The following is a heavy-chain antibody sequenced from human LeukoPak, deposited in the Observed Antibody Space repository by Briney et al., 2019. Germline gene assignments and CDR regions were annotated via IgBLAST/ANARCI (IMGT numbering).Heavy chain of an antibody. CDR3: ARDPIPIVFDY. D-gene: IGHD3-9*01. J-gene: IGHJ4*02. CDR2: ISISGSFI. Sequence: GGSLRLSCAASGFTFSDYSMTWVRQAPGKGLEWLSYISISGSFIYYADSVKGRFTISRDNAKNSLYLQMNSLRGEDTAVYYCARDPIPIVFDYWGQGTLVTVSS. CDR1: GFTFSDYS. V-gene: IGHV3-21*05.